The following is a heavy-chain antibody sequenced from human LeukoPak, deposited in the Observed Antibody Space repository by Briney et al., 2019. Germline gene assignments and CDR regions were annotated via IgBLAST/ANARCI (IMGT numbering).Heavy chain of an antibody. CDR1: GYTFTSYG. D-gene: IGHD3-3*01. J-gene: IGHJ5*02. CDR2: ISAYNGNT. V-gene: IGHV1-18*01. CDR3: ARAAAISWSANNWFDP. Sequence: GASVKVSCKASGYTFTSYGISWVRQAPGQGLEWMGWISAYNGNTNYAQKLQGRVTMTRDMSTSTVYMELSSLRSEDTAVYYCARAAAISWSANNWFDPWGQGTLVTVSS.